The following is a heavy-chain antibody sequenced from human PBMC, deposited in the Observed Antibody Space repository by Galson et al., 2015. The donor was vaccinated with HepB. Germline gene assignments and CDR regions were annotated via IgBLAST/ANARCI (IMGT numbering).Heavy chain of an antibody. CDR1: GFTFSDYY. CDR2: ITSSGNTK. J-gene: IGHJ4*02. CDR3: ARSLGGSRLDY. Sequence: SLRLPCAASGFTFSDYYMNWIRQAPGQGLEFISYITSSGNTKFYADSVKGRFIVSRDNAKNTLFLHMNSLRAEDTAVYYCARSLGGSRLDYWGQGTLVSVSS. D-gene: IGHD3-16*01. V-gene: IGHV3-11*01.